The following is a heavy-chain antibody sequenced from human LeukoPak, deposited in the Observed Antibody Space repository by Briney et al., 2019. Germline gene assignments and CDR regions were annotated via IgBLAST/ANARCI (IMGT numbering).Heavy chain of an antibody. D-gene: IGHD4-23*01. Sequence: SVKVSCKASGGTFSSYAISWVRQAPGQGLEWMGRVIPILGIANYAQKFQGRVTITADKSTSTAYMELSSLRSEDTAVYYCASNRDYGGSQGYFDLWGRGTLVTVSS. CDR3: ASNRDYGGSQGYFDL. V-gene: IGHV1-69*04. CDR1: GGTFSSYA. CDR2: VIPILGIA. J-gene: IGHJ2*01.